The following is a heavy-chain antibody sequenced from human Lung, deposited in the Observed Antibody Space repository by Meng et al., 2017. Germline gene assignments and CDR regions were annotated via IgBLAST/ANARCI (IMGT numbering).Heavy chain of an antibody. CDR1: GFTFSNAW. CDR3: SGHVDY. Sequence: EVQLVESGGGFLKPGGSLRLSCAASGFTFSNAWMTWVRQAPGKGLEWIGRMKSNVDGGTVDYAAAVKGRFFISRDDSENTFYLQMNSLKTEDTAVYYCSGHVDYWGHGTLVTVSS. J-gene: IGHJ4*01. V-gene: IGHV3-15*01. CDR2: MKSNVDGGTV.